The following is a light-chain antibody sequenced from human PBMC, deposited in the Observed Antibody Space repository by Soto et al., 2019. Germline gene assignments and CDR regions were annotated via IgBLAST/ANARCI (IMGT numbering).Light chain of an antibody. V-gene: IGLV2-14*01. CDR2: EVS. CDR3: TSYTSSSTPLV. Sequence: QSALTQPASVSGSPGQSITISCTGTSSDVGGNNYVSWYQHHPGKAPKLMIYEVSTRPSGVSNRFSGSKSGNTASLTISGLQAEDVADYYCTSYTSSSTPLVFGGGTKLTVL. J-gene: IGLJ3*02. CDR1: SSDVGGNNY.